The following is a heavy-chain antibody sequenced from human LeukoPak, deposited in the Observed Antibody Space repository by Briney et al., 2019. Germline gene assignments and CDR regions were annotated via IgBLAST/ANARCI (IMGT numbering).Heavy chain of an antibody. CDR1: GYTFTGYY. J-gene: IGHJ3*02. CDR2: INPHSGGT. D-gene: IGHD2-15*01. CDR3: VRHTSGALHAFDI. Sequence: GASVMVSCKASGYTFTGYYMNWVRQAPGQGLEWMGRINPHSGGTNYAQKFQGRVTMTRDTSISTAYMELSRLRSDDTAVYYCVRHTSGALHAFDIWGQGTMVTVSS. V-gene: IGHV1-2*06.